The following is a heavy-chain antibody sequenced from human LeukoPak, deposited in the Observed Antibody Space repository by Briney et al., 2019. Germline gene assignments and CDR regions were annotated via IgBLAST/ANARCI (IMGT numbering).Heavy chain of an antibody. CDR2: INHSGSA. D-gene: IGHD2-2*01. CDR1: GGSFSGYY. Sequence: RPSETLSLTCAVYGGSFSGYYWSWIRQPPGKGLEWFGEINHSGSANYNPSLKSRVTISVDTSKNQFSLKLSSVTAADTAVYYCARAGRYCSSTSCYAYNWFDPWGQGTLVTVSS. CDR3: ARAGRYCSSTSCYAYNWFDP. V-gene: IGHV4-34*01. J-gene: IGHJ5*02.